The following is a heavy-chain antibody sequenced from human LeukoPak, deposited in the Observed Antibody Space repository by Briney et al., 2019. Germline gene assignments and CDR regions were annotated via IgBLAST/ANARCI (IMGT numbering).Heavy chain of an antibody. Sequence: ASVKVSCKASGYTFTGYYMHWVRQAPGQGLEWMGGFDPEDGETIYAQKFQGRVTMTEDTSTDTAYMELSSLRSEDTAVYYCATHPRVVVDAFDIWGQGTMVTVSS. CDR3: ATHPRVVVDAFDI. J-gene: IGHJ3*02. CDR2: FDPEDGET. D-gene: IGHD2-2*01. V-gene: IGHV1-24*01. CDR1: GYTFTGYY.